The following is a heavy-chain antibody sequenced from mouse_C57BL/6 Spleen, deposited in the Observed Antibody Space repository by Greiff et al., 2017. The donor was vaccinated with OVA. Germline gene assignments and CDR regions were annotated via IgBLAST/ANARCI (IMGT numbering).Heavy chain of an antibody. D-gene: IGHD1-1*01. CDR1: GYTFTSYW. CDR3: ARRGDYYGSSYYYDY. J-gene: IGHJ2*01. CDR2: IYPGSGST. V-gene: IGHV1-55*01. Sequence: QVQLKQPGTELVKPGASVKLSCKASGYTFTSYWITWVKQRPGQGLEWIGDIYPGSGSTNYNEKFKSKATLTVDTSSSTAYMQLSSLTSEDSAVYYWARRGDYYGSSYYYDYWGQGTTLTVSS.